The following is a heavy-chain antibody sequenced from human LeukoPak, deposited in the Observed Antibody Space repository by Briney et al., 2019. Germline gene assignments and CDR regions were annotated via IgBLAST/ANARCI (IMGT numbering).Heavy chain of an antibody. CDR1: GFTFSDYY. CDR2: ISSSGSTI. J-gene: IGHJ5*02. V-gene: IGHV3-11*04. CDR3: ARVTTRSVAAQNWFDP. D-gene: IGHD6-19*01. Sequence: GGSLRLSCAASGFTFSDYYMSWIRQAPGKGLEWVSYISSSGSTIYYADSVKGRFTISRDNAKNSLYLQMNSLRAEDTAVYYCARVTTRSVAAQNWFDPWGQGTLVTVSS.